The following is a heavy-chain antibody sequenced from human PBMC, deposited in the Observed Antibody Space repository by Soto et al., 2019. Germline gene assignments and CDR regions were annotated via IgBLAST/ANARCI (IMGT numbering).Heavy chain of an antibody. CDR2: ISNSGST. D-gene: IGHD4-4*01. Sequence: QVQLQESGPGLVKPSQTLSLTCTVSGASISSGIYYWSWIRQLPGKGLELIGYISNSGSTYYNPSLKSRVTISVDTSKNQFSLRVSSVTAADTAVYYCARAVYSNHVYWGQGTLVTVSS. CDR3: ARAVYSNHVY. CDR1: GASISSGIYY. V-gene: IGHV4-31*03. J-gene: IGHJ4*02.